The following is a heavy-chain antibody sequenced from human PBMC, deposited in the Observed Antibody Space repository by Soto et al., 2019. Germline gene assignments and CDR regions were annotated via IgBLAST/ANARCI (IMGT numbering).Heavy chain of an antibody. CDR3: AKGAAFYYYYGMDV. CDR1: RFTFSSYA. V-gene: IGHV3-23*01. D-gene: IGHD2-15*01. J-gene: IGHJ6*02. CDR2: ISAGGGST. Sequence: EVQLLESGGGLVQPGGSLRLSCAASRFTFSSYAMSWVRQAPGKGLEWVSSISAGGGSTYYADSVKGRFTISRDTSKNTLYLQMNSMRAEDTALYYCAKGAAFYYYYGMDVWGQGTTVTVSS.